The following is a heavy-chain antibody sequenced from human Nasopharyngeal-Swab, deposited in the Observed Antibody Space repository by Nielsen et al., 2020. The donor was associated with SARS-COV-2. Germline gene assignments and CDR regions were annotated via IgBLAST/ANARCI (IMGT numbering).Heavy chain of an antibody. CDR1: GYTFTSYA. D-gene: IGHD2-2*01. CDR3: ARALIVVVPAATYYYYMDV. J-gene: IGHJ6*03. CDR2: INTNTGNP. Sequence: AAVKVSCKASGYTFTSYAMNWVRQAPGQGLEWMGWINTNTGNPTYAQGFTGRFVVSLDTSVSTAYLQISSLKAEDTAVYYCARALIVVVPAATYYYYMDVWGKGTTVTVSS. V-gene: IGHV7-4-1*02.